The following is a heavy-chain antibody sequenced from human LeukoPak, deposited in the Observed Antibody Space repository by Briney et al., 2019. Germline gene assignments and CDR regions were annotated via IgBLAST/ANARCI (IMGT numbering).Heavy chain of an antibody. V-gene: IGHV4-59*01. CDR2: IYYSGST. CDR1: GGSMSPYH. CDR3: ARSERSYDSSGYYLFDY. D-gene: IGHD3-22*01. Sequence: SETLSLTCTVSGGSMSPYHWGWIRQPPGKGLEWIGYIYYSGSTNYNPSLKSRVTISVDTSKNQFSLKLSSVTAADTAVYYCARSERSYDSSGYYLFDYWGQGTLVTVSS. J-gene: IGHJ4*02.